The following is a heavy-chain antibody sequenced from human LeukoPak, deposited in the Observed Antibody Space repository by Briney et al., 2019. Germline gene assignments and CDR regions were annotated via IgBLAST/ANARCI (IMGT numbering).Heavy chain of an antibody. V-gene: IGHV1-2*02. CDR1: GYSFTGYY. CDR3: ARDLGEARGWFGGNP. J-gene: IGHJ5*02. D-gene: IGHD3-10*01. Sequence: ASVKVSCKASGYSFTGYYMHWVRQAPGRGLEWMGCINPNNGDTKYAQRFQGRVTMTRDTSIGTAYMELNRLRSDDTAVYYCARDLGEARGWFGGNPWAQGTLVTVSS. CDR2: INPNNGDT.